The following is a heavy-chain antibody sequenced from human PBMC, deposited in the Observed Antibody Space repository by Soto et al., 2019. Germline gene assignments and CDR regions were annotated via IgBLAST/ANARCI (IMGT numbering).Heavy chain of an antibody. Sequence: QVQLQESGPGLVKPSETLSLTCTVSGGSISSYYWSWIRQPPGKGLEWNGYIYYSGSTNYNPSLKSRVTISVDTSKNQFSLKLSSVTAADTAVYYCARVGGWLLPYYFDYWGQGTLVTVSS. J-gene: IGHJ4*02. V-gene: IGHV4-59*01. CDR2: IYYSGST. CDR3: ARVGGWLLPYYFDY. D-gene: IGHD5-12*01. CDR1: GGSISSYY.